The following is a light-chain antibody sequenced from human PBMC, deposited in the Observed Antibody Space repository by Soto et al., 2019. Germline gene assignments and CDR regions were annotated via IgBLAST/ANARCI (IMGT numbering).Light chain of an antibody. V-gene: IGKV1-5*03. CDR2: KAS. J-gene: IGKJ1*01. CDR1: QSISYW. CDR3: QQYSSYSRT. Sequence: DIQMTQSPSTLSASVGDRVTITCRASQSISYWLAWYQQKPGKAPQFLIYKASSLESGVPSRFSGSGSGTEFTLTSSSLQPDDFATYYCQQYSSYSRTFGQGTKVEIK.